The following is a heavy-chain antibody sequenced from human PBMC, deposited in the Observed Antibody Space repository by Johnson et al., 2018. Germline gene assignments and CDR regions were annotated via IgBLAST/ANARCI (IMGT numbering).Heavy chain of an antibody. CDR2: ISGSGGST. CDR3: ATPTLLDYGDWWFFDD. V-gene: IGHV3-23*01. J-gene: IGHJ4*02. Sequence: VQLLESGGGLVQPGGSLRLSCAASGFTFSNYAMSWVRQAPGKGLEWVSAISGSGGSTYYADSVKGRFTISRDNSENLLYMQMNSLRGEATAVSYCATPTLLDYGDWWFFDDRGQGTLGTVSS. CDR1: GFTFSNYA. D-gene: IGHD4-17*01.